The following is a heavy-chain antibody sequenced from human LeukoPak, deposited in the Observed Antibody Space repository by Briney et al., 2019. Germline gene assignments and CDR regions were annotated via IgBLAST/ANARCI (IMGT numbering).Heavy chain of an antibody. J-gene: IGHJ3*02. CDR1: GGTFSSYA. Sequence: GASVKVSCKASGGTFSSYAISWVRQAPGQGLEWMEGIIPIFGTAKYAQKFQGRVTITADESTSTAYMELSSLRSEDTAVYYCATTYYYDRWGRAFDIWGQGTMVTVSS. V-gene: IGHV1-69*13. D-gene: IGHD3-22*01. CDR3: ATTYYYDRWGRAFDI. CDR2: IIPIFGTA.